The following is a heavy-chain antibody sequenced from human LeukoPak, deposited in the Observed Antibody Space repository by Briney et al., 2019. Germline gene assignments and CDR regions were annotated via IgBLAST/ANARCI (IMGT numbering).Heavy chain of an antibody. CDR2: IYYSGTT. D-gene: IGHD3-3*01. CDR1: GGSISSGGYY. CDR3: ARDPGRESFGVVISNWFDP. J-gene: IGHJ5*02. Sequence: SETLSLTCTVSGGSISSGGYYWSWIRQHPGKGLEWIGYIYYSGTTYYNPSLKSRVIISLDTSKNQFSLKLSSVTAADTAVYYCARDPGRESFGVVISNWFDPWGQGTLVTVSS. V-gene: IGHV4-31*03.